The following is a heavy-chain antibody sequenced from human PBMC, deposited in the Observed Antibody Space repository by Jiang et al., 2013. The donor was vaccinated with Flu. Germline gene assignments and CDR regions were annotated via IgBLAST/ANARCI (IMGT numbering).Heavy chain of an antibody. D-gene: IGHD5/OR15-5a*01. CDR3: AKTDRYCVTMTCYSSFDS. CDR1: GFTFSNYA. V-gene: IGHV3-23*01. CDR2: IRTSGATT. Sequence: VQLLESGGGLVQPGGSLRLSCAASGFTFSNYAMGWVRQAPGKGLEWVSNIRTSGATTYYADSVKGRFTISRDNSKNTLFLQMNSLGPEDTALYYCAKTDRYCVTMTCYSSFDSWGQGTLVTVSS. J-gene: IGHJ4*02.